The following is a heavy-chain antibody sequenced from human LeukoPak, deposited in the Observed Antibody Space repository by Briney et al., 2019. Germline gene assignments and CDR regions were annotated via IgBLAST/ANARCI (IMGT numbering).Heavy chain of an antibody. CDR1: GFTFSSYW. V-gene: IGHV3-7*01. Sequence: GGSLRLSCAASGFTFSSYWMSWVRQAPGKGLEWMANIKQDGSEKYYVDSVKGRFTISRDNAKNSLYLQMNSLRAEDTAMYYCARTVYGDYGDWFDPWGQGTLVIVSS. CDR2: IKQDGSEK. D-gene: IGHD4-17*01. J-gene: IGHJ5*02. CDR3: ARTVYGDYGDWFDP.